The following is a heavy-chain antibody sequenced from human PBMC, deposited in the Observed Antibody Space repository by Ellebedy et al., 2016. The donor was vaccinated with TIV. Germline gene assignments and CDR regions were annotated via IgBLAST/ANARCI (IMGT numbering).Heavy chain of an antibody. J-gene: IGHJ5*02. CDR2: FYHAGPT. CDR1: GNSITSANFF. Sequence: MPSETLSLTCTVSGNSITSANFFWGWIRQPPGKGLEWIGSFYHAGPTHYNPSLKSRATISEDTSKNQFSLRLTSVTAADTAVYYCARSRHYCSGGTCYPNWFDPWGQGTLVTVSS. D-gene: IGHD2-15*01. V-gene: IGHV4-39*01. CDR3: ARSRHYCSGGTCYPNWFDP.